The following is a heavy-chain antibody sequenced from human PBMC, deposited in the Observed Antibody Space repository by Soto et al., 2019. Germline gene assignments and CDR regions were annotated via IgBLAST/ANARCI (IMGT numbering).Heavy chain of an antibody. CDR1: GGSISSYY. Sequence: SETLSLTCTVSGGSISSYYWSWIRQPPGKGLEWIGYIYYSGSTNYNPSLKSRVTISVDTSKNQFSLKLSSVTAADTAVYYCASGAANYYYYGMDVWGQGTTVTVSS. CDR3: ASGAANYYYYGMDV. V-gene: IGHV4-59*01. D-gene: IGHD3-10*01. J-gene: IGHJ6*02. CDR2: IYYSGST.